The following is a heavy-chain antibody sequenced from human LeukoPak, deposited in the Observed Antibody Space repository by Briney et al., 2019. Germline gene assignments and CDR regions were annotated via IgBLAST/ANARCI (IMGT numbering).Heavy chain of an antibody. D-gene: IGHD3-16*01. CDR2: ISGSGGST. CDR1: GFTFSSYS. V-gene: IGHV3-23*01. CDR3: ATDLLWSGDY. Sequence: GGSLRLSCAASGFTFSSYSMSWVRQAPGKGLEWVSAISGSGGSTYYADSVKGRFTISRDNSKTTLYLQKNSLRAEDTAVYYCATDLLWSGDYWGQGTLVTVSS. J-gene: IGHJ4*02.